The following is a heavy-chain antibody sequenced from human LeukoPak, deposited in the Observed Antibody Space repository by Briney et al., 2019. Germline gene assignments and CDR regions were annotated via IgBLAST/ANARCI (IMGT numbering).Heavy chain of an antibody. Sequence: ASVKVSFKSSGYSSTPYGISWVRQAPGQGLECMGCISANNGNTNYAQKVQGRVTMTTDTTTSTVYMELRSLRSDGTAVYYCTRDIGYCSGGSCRYWFDPWGKGTLVTVSS. CDR1: GYSSTPYG. D-gene: IGHD2-15*01. CDR2: ISANNGNT. CDR3: TRDIGYCSGGSCRYWFDP. V-gene: IGHV1-18*01. J-gene: IGHJ5*02.